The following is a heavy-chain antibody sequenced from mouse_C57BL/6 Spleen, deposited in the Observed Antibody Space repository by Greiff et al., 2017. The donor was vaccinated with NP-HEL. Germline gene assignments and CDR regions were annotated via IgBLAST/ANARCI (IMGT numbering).Heavy chain of an antibody. Sequence: QVQLQQPGAELVKPGASVKLSCKASGYTFTSYWMHWVKQRPGQGLEWIGMIHPNSGSTNYNEKFKSKATLTVDKSSSTAYMQLSSLTSEDSAVYYCARERFYDYDGFAYWGQGTLVTVSA. V-gene: IGHV1-64*01. D-gene: IGHD2-4*01. CDR3: ARERFYDYDGFAY. CDR2: IHPNSGST. CDR1: GYTFTSYW. J-gene: IGHJ3*01.